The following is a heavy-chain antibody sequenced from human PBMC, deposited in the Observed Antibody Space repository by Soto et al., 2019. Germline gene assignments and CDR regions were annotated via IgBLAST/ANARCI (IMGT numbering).Heavy chain of an antibody. CDR1: GGSFSGYY. CDR2: INHSGST. CDR3: ARGRGLLWFGDGFDY. Sequence: SETLSLTCAVYGGSFSGYYWSWIRQPPGKGLEWIGEINHSGSTNYNPSLKSRVNKSVDTSKNQFSLKLSTVTAADTAVYYCARGRGLLWFGDGFDYWGQGTLVTVSS. J-gene: IGHJ4*02. V-gene: IGHV4-34*01. D-gene: IGHD3-10*01.